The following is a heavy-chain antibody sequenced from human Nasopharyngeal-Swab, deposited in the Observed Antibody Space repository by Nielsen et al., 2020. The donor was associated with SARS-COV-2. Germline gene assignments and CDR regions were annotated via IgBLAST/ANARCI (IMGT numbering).Heavy chain of an antibody. D-gene: IGHD4-11*01. Sequence: GGSLRLSCAVSGFTFSDYYMSWIRQAPGKGLEWVSYISSSGSTIYYADSVKGRFTISRDNAKNSLYLQMNSLRAEDTAVYYCARATAYGRDYSNYLYYYGMDVWGQGTTVTVSS. J-gene: IGHJ6*02. CDR2: ISSSGSTI. CDR1: GFTFSDYY. V-gene: IGHV3-11*04. CDR3: ARATAYGRDYSNYLYYYGMDV.